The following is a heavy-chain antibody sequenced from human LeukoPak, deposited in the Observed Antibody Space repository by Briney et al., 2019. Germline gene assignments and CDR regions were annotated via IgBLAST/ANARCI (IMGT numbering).Heavy chain of an antibody. V-gene: IGHV4-59*01. Sequence: PSETLSLTCTVSGGSISSYYWSWIRQLPGKGLEWIGYVYYSGTTNYNPSLKSRVTISVDTSKNQFSLKVSSVTAADTAVYYCARGTAHRGDYWGQGTLVTVSS. CDR3: ARGTAHRGDY. D-gene: IGHD2-21*02. CDR1: GGSISSYY. J-gene: IGHJ4*02. CDR2: VYYSGTT.